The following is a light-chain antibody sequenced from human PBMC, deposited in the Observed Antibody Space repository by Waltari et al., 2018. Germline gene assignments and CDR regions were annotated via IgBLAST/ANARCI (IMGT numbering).Light chain of an antibody. J-gene: IGKJ4*01. CDR3: QQYHGLPLT. V-gene: IGKV1-33*01. CDR1: HDIRDD. CDR2: GAS. Sequence: DIQMTQSPSSLSASVGDKVTITCQASHDIRDDLNWDQQKRGKAPKLLIYGASNLETGVSSRFSGGRSGTDFIFSINNVQPEDIGTYYCQQYHGLPLTFGGGTTVEI.